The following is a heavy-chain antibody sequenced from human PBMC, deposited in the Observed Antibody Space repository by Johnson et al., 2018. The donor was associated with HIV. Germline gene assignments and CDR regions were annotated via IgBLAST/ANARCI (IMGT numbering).Heavy chain of an antibody. CDR2: INTGGST. Sequence: MLLVESGGGLVQPGGSLRLSCAASGFTFSDYYMSWIRQAPGKGLEWVSLINTGGSTYYADSVKGRFTISRDNSKNTLYLQMNSLRAEDTAVYYCAKAWELLGRRAALDIWGQGTMVTVSS. CDR3: AKAWELLGRRAALDI. V-gene: IGHV3-66*01. CDR1: GFTFSDYY. J-gene: IGHJ3*02. D-gene: IGHD1-26*01.